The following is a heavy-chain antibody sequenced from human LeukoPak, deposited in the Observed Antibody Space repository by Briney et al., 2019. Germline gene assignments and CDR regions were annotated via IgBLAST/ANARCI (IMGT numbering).Heavy chain of an antibody. J-gene: IGHJ5*02. Sequence: PSETLSLTCTVSGGSISSGGYYWSWIRQHPGKGLEWIGYIYYSGSTYYNPSLKSRVAISVDTSKNQFSLKLSSVTAADTAVYYCARVAKGRTGVSWFDPWGQGTLVTVSS. V-gene: IGHV4-31*03. CDR1: GGSISSGGYY. CDR2: IYYSGST. CDR3: ARVAKGRTGVSWFDP.